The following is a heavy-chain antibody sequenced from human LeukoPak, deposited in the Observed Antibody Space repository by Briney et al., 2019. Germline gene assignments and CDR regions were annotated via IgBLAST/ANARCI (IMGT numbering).Heavy chain of an antibody. Sequence: ASVKVSCKASGYTFTSYDINWVRQATGQGIEWMGWMNPNSGNTGYAQKFQGRVTMTRNTSISTAYMELSSLRAEDTAVYYCARVGATFVSDYWGQGTLVTVSS. CDR1: GYTFTSYD. CDR2: MNPNSGNT. J-gene: IGHJ4*02. D-gene: IGHD1-26*01. CDR3: ARVGATFVSDY. V-gene: IGHV1-8*01.